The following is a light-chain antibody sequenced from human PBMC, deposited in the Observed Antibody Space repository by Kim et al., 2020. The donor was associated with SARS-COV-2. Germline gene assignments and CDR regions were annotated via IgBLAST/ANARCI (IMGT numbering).Light chain of an antibody. CDR1: QSLTNNY. CDR3: QQYALSPALT. Sequence: EFVLTQSPGTLSLSPRERATLSCRASQSLTNNYLAWYQQKPGQPPRLLIYGASDRATGIPERFSGSGSGTDFTLTISRLEPEDFAVYYCQQYALSPALTFGGGTKVDIK. CDR2: GAS. J-gene: IGKJ4*01. V-gene: IGKV3-20*01.